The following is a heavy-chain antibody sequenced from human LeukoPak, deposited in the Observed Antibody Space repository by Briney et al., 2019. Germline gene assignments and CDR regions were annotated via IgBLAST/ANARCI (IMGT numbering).Heavy chain of an antibody. CDR3: ARVSSSMGGAADY. V-gene: IGHV3-21*01. D-gene: IGHD6-6*01. J-gene: IGHJ4*02. CDR2: ISSSSSYI. CDR1: GFTFTTYF. Sequence: GGSLRLSCAASGFTFTTYFMNWVRQAPGKGLEWVSSISSSSSYIYYADSVKGRFTISRDNAKNSVYLEMNSLRAEDTAVYYCARVSSSMGGAADYWGQGTLVTVSS.